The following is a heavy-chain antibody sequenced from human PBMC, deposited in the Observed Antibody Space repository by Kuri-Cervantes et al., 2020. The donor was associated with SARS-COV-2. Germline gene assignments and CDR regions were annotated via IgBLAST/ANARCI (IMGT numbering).Heavy chain of an antibody. CDR1: GGTFSKYV. CDR3: ARAVDTAMVPAFDY. J-gene: IGHJ4*02. CDR2: IVPFFGTA. D-gene: IGHD5-18*01. V-gene: IGHV1-69*06. Sequence: SVKVSCKTSGGTFSKYVINWVRQAPGQGLEWMGRIVPFFGTANYALKSQGRLTISADKSTGTTYMELSSLRSEDTAVYYCARAVDTAMVPAFDYWGQGTQVTVSS.